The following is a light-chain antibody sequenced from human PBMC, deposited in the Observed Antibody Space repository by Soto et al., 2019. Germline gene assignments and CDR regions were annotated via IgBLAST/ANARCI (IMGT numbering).Light chain of an antibody. CDR2: AAS. V-gene: IGKV1-8*01. Sequence: AIRMTQSPSSFSASTGDRVTITCRASQGISSYLAWYQQKPWKAPKLLIYAASTLQSGVPSRFSGSGSGTDFTLTISCLQSEDFATYYCQQYYSYPRTFGPGTKVDIK. J-gene: IGKJ3*01. CDR3: QQYYSYPRT. CDR1: QGISSY.